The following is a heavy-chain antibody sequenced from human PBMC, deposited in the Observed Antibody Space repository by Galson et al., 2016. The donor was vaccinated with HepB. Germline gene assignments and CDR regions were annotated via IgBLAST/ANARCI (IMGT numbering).Heavy chain of an antibody. D-gene: IGHD1-14*01. J-gene: IGHJ6*02. Sequence: SLRLSCAASGFTFSRFAMHWVRQAPGKGLEWVTVISFDGSTKNYADSVKGRFTISRDNSMNRLYLQMNSLRAEDTAVYYCVRDPYHGGMDVWGQGTLVTVSS. CDR3: VRDPYHGGMDV. CDR1: GFTFSRFA. V-gene: IGHV3-30*04. CDR2: ISFDGSTK.